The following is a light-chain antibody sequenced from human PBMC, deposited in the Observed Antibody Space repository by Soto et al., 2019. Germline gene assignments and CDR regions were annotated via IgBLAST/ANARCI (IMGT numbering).Light chain of an antibody. J-gene: IGKJ4*01. CDR3: QQYANWPLT. V-gene: IGKV3D-15*01. CDR2: CAS. CDR1: QSVDSN. Sequence: EIVMTQSPATLSVSPGERATLSCRASQSVDSNLAGYQQNPGQAPRLLIFCASTRATGIPARFSGSGSGTDFTLTISSLQSEDFGVYFCQQYANWPLTFGGGTKVDIK.